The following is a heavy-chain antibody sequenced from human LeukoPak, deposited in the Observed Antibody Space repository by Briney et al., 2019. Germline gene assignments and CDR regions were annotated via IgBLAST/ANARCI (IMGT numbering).Heavy chain of an antibody. CDR2: IRYDGSNK. CDR3: AKAYCSSTSCYPVLGY. D-gene: IGHD2-2*01. J-gene: IGHJ4*02. CDR1: GFTFSSYG. Sequence: GGSLRLSCAASGFTFSSYGMHWVRQAPGKGLEWVAFIRYDGSNKYYADSVKGRFTISRDNSKNTLYLQMNSLRAEDTAVYYCAKAYCSSTSCYPVLGYWGQGTLVTVSS. V-gene: IGHV3-30*02.